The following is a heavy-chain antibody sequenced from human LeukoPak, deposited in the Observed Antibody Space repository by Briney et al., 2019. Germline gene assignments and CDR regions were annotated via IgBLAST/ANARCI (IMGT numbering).Heavy chain of an antibody. J-gene: IGHJ4*02. CDR3: ATVSVVLPR. D-gene: IGHD2-15*01. Sequence: ASVKVSCKVSGYTFTDYYMHWVQQAPGKGLEWMGLVDPEDGETIYAVKFQGRVTITADTSTDTAYMELSSLRSEDTAAYYCATVSVVLPRWGQGTLVTVSS. V-gene: IGHV1-69-2*01. CDR2: VDPEDGET. CDR1: GYTFTDYY.